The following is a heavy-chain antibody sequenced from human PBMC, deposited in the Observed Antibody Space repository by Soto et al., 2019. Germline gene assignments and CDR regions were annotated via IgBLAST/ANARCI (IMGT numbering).Heavy chain of an antibody. CDR2: INTHNGNT. CDR1: GYTFTHYY. CDR3: TREGSAPYYYYGMDA. Sequence: ASVKVSCKASGYTFTHYYIHWVRQAPGQGLEWLGWINTHNGNTNYAQNLQGRVIMTADTSTSTAYMELRSLRSDDTAIYYCTREGSAPYYYYGMDAWGQGTTVTVS. J-gene: IGHJ6*02. V-gene: IGHV1-18*01. D-gene: IGHD3-10*01.